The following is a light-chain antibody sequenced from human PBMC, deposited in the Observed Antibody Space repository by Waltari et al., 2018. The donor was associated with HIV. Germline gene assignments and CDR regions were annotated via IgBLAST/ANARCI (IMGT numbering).Light chain of an antibody. CDR3: QQTYTIPPT. CDR1: QNVFYSSNNKNY. V-gene: IGKV4-1*01. CDR2: WAS. J-gene: IGKJ4*01. Sequence: IVMTQSPESLALSLGERATIKCQSSQNVFYSSNNKNYLSWYQQKPGQPPKLIIYWASSRQSGVPDRFSVSGSETDFTLTISSLQAEDVAVYFCQQTYTIPPTFGGGTKVEIK.